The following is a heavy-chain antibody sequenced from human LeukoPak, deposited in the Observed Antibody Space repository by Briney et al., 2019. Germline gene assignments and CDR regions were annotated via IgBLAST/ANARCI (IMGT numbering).Heavy chain of an antibody. Sequence: GGSLRLSCAASGFTFSGYALTWVRQAPGKGREWVSSITGSGDYTYYIDSVKGRFTNSRDNSKNILYLQMNSLRGEDTALYYCAKDGLYYDGSAHVYYFDYWGQGTLVAVSS. CDR1: GFTFSGYA. CDR2: ITGSGDYT. D-gene: IGHD3-22*01. V-gene: IGHV3-23*01. J-gene: IGHJ4*02. CDR3: AKDGLYYDGSAHVYYFDY.